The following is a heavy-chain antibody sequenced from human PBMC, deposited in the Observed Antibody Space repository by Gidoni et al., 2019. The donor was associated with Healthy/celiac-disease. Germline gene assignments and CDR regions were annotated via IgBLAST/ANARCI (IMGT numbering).Heavy chain of an antibody. CDR1: GGTFSSYA. J-gene: IGHJ6*02. CDR3: ARDLGYYDSSGYYPIGGYYYGMDV. CDR2: IIPIFGIA. Sequence: QVQLVQSGAEVKKPGSSVKVSCKASGGTFSSYAISWVRQAPGQGLEWMGRIIPIFGIANYAQKFQGRVTITADKSTSTAYMELSSLRSEDTAVYYCARDLGYYDSSGYYPIGGYYYGMDVWGQGTTVTVSS. V-gene: IGHV1-69*04. D-gene: IGHD3-22*01.